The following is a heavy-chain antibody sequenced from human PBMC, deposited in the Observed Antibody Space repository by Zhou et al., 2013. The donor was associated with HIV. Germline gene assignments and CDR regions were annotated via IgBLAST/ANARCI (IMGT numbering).Heavy chain of an antibody. Sequence: QVQLVQSGAEVKKPGSSVKVSCKASGGTFSSYAISWVRQAPGQGLEWVGWISSFRGYTNYAQRFQGRVTVTTDTSTGTAYMELRNLRSDDTAVYYCARALSTRWNAGGYYYMDVWGRGTTVTVSS. J-gene: IGHJ6*03. CDR3: ARALSTRWNAGGYYYMDV. V-gene: IGHV1-18*01. D-gene: IGHD1-1*01. CDR2: ISSFRGYT. CDR1: GGTFSSYA.